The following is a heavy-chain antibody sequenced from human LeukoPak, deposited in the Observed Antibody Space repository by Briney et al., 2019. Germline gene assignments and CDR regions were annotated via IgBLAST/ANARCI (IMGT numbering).Heavy chain of an antibody. D-gene: IGHD1-1*01. CDR2: ISYDGSNK. Sequence: GGSLTLSCAASGFTFSSYAMHWVRQAPGKGLEWVAVISYDGSNKYYADSVKGRFTISRDNSKNTLYMKMNSQRADDTAVYYCARGGELERRLFNFDYWGQGTLVTVSS. CDR1: GFTFSSYA. V-gene: IGHV3-30*04. CDR3: ARGGELERRLFNFDY. J-gene: IGHJ4*02.